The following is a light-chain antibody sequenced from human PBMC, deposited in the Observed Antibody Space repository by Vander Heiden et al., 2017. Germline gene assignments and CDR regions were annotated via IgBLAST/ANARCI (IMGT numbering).Light chain of an antibody. Sequence: SYELTQPPSASVSPGQTARIPCSGDAFQKQYGYWYQQKPGEAPVLVIYKDNERPSGIPERFSGSSSGTTVTLTISGVQAEDEADYYCQSADSSDILLGGGTKLTVL. CDR2: KDN. CDR1: AFQKQY. CDR3: QSADSSDIL. J-gene: IGLJ2*01. V-gene: IGLV3-25*03.